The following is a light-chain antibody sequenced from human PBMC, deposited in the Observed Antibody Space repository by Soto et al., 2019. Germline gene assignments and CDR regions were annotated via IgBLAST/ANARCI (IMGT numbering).Light chain of an antibody. CDR1: QSISTW. CDR2: KAS. J-gene: IGKJ4*01. Sequence: DIQMTQSPSTLSASVGDRVTITCRASQSISTWLAWYQQKAGKAPKLLIYKASSLEGGVPSRFSGSGSGTEFNITISSLQPDDFATYYCQQYNTYPLTFGGGTKWISN. V-gene: IGKV1-5*03. CDR3: QQYNTYPLT.